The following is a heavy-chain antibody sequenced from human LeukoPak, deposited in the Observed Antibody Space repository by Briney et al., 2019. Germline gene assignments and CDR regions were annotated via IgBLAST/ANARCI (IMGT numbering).Heavy chain of an antibody. CDR3: ARSLGYCSGGSCYPFDC. D-gene: IGHD2-15*01. J-gene: IGHJ4*02. Sequence: GGSLRLSCAASGFSFSSFWMTWVRQTPGRGLEWVANIKQDGSEIYYVDSLKGRFIISRDNAKSSLYLQMNSLRAEDTAVYYCARSLGYCSGGSCYPFDCWGQGTLVAVSS. V-gene: IGHV3-7*04. CDR1: GFSFSSFW. CDR2: IKQDGSEI.